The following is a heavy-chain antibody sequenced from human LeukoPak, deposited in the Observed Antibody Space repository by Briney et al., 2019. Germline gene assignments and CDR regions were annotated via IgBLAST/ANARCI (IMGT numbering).Heavy chain of an antibody. CDR3: ARDQPDIILPIAAAATGDY. Sequence: AASVKVSCKASGGTFSSYAISWVRQAPGRGLEWMGRIIPILGIANYAQKFQGRVTITADKSTSTAYMELSSLRSEDTAVYYCARDQPDIILPIAAAATGDYWGQGTLVTVSS. J-gene: IGHJ4*02. CDR1: GGTFSSYA. D-gene: IGHD6-13*01. V-gene: IGHV1-69*04. CDR2: IIPILGIA.